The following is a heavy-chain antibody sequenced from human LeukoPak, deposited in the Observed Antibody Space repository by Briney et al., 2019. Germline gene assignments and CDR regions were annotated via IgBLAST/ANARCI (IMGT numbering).Heavy chain of an antibody. CDR3: AKPHSKNYYYYGMDV. Sequence: GGSLRLSCAASGFTFSSYAMSWVRQAPGKGLEWVSAISGSGGSTYYADSVKGRFTISRDNSKNTLYLQMNSLRAEDTAVYYCAKPHSKNYYYYGMDVWGKGTTATVSS. V-gene: IGHV3-23*01. J-gene: IGHJ6*04. CDR2: ISGSGGST. CDR1: GFTFSSYA.